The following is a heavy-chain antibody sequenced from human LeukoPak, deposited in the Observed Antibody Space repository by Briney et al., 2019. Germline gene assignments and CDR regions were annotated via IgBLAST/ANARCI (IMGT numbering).Heavy chain of an antibody. CDR3: ARVDGSPDY. Sequence: ASVKVSCKASGGTFSSYAISWVRQAPGQGLEWMGRIIPILGIANYAQKFQGRVTITRDTSISTAYMELSSLRSEDTAVYYCARVDGSPDYWGQGTLVTVSS. CDR2: IIPILGIA. V-gene: IGHV1-69*04. J-gene: IGHJ4*02. CDR1: GGTFSSYA. D-gene: IGHD2-15*01.